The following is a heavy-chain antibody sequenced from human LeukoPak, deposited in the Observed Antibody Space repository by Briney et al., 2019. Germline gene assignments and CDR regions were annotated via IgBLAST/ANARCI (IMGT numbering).Heavy chain of an antibody. CDR1: GFLFRSYG. CDR3: AKDSPWKYYDSTGFSGY. CDR2: ISDSGGST. J-gene: IGHJ4*02. V-gene: IGHV3-23*01. D-gene: IGHD3-9*01. Sequence: GGSLRLSCAASGFLFRSYGMSWVRQAPGKGLEWVSGISDSGGSTSYADSVKGRFTISRDNSKNTMYLQMNSLRAEDTALYYCAKDSPWKYYDSTGFSGYWGQGTLVTVSS.